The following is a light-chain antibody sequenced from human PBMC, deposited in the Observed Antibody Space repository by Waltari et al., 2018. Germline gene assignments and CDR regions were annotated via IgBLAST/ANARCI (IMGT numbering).Light chain of an antibody. Sequence: QTVVTQEPSFSVSPGGTVTPTCGLRSVSVSTHYYPSWYQQTPGQAPRPLIYSTNTRSSGVPDRISGSILGNKAALTITGAQADDESDYYCVLYMGGGILFGGGTKLTVL. J-gene: IGLJ3*02. CDR1: SVSVSTHYY. CDR3: VLYMGGGIL. CDR2: STN. V-gene: IGLV8-61*01.